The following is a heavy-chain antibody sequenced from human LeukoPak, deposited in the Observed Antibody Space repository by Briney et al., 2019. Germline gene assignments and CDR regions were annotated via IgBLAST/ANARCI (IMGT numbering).Heavy chain of an antibody. D-gene: IGHD6-13*01. CDR1: GFTFSSYA. CDR3: ANSAGIAAAGYYFDY. Sequence: GGSLRLSCAASGFTFSSYAMSWVRQAPGEGLEWVSAISGSGGSTYYADSVKGRSTISRDNSKNTLYLQMNSLRAEDTAVYYCANSAGIAAAGYYFDYWGQGTLVTVSS. J-gene: IGHJ4*02. CDR2: ISGSGGST. V-gene: IGHV3-23*01.